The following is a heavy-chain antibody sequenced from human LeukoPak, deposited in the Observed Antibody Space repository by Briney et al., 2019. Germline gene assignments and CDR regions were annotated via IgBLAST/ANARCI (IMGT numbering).Heavy chain of an antibody. CDR1: GFTFSGSA. CDR2: ISSSSSYI. J-gene: IGHJ4*02. CDR3: ARGLRCSGGSCYLNQYYFDY. D-gene: IGHD2-15*01. Sequence: PGGSLKLSCAASGFTFSGSAMHLVRQAPGKGLEWVSSISSSSSYIYYADSVKGRFTISRDNAKNSLYLQMNSLRAEDTAVYYCARGLRCSGGSCYLNQYYFDYWGQGTLVTVSS. V-gene: IGHV3-21*01.